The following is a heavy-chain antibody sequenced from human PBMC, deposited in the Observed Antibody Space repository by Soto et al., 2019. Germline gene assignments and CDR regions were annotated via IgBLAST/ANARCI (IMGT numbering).Heavy chain of an antibody. Sequence: GGSLRLSCAASGFTFSSYGMHWVRQAPGKGLEWVAVISYDGSNKYYADSVKGRFTISRDNSKSTLYLQMNSLRAEDTAVYYCAKGYCSGGSCYRLSSYYGMEVWGQGTTVTVSS. CDR3: AKGYCSGGSCYRLSSYYGMEV. CDR2: ISYDGSNK. CDR1: GFTFSSYG. V-gene: IGHV3-30*18. D-gene: IGHD2-15*01. J-gene: IGHJ6*02.